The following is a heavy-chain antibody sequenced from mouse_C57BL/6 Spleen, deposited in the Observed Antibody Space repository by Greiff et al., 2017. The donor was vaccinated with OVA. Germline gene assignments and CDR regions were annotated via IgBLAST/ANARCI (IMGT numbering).Heavy chain of an antibody. CDR3: AAPYDGYYEGFAY. V-gene: IGHV3-6*01. CDR2: ISYDGSN. J-gene: IGHJ3*01. D-gene: IGHD2-3*01. CDR1: GYSITSGYY. Sequence: ESGPGLVKPSQSLSLTCSVTGYSITSGYYWNWIRQFPGNKLEWMGYISYDGSNNYNPSLKNRISITRDTSKNQFFLKLNSVTTEDTATYYCAAPYDGYYEGFAYWGQGTLVTVSA.